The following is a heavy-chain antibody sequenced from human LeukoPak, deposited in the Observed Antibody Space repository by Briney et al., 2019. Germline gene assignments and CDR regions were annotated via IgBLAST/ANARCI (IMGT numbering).Heavy chain of an antibody. V-gene: IGHV3-48*02. CDR2: ISSSSSTI. CDR1: GLTVSSYS. D-gene: IGHD2-15*01. J-gene: IGHJ4*02. CDR3: ARARASGRSGFDY. Sequence: GGSLRLSYAASGLTVSSYSMNWVRQAPGKGLEWVSYISSSSSTIYYADSVKGRFTISRDNAKNSLYLQMNSLRDEGTAVYYCARARASGRSGFDYWGQGTLVTVSS.